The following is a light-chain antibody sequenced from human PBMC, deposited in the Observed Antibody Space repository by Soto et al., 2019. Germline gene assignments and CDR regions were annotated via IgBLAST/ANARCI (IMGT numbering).Light chain of an antibody. J-gene: IGKJ5*01. CDR1: QTISTW. V-gene: IGKV1-39*01. Sequence: DIQVTQSPPTLSASVGDRVTITCRASQTISTWMAWYQQKPGKAPKLLVYDASTLQSGVASRFSGSGSGTDFTLTISSLQPEDFATYYCQQSYSPLTRTFGQGTRLEIK. CDR3: QQSYSPLTRT. CDR2: DAS.